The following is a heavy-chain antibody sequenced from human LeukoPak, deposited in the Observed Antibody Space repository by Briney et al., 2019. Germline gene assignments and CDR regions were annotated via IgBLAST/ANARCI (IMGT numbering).Heavy chain of an antibody. CDR2: ISYSGST. J-gene: IGHJ4*02. D-gene: IGHD6-6*01. V-gene: IGHV4-59*01. Sequence: ASETLSLTCTVSGGSITSYYWSWSRQPPGKGLEWIGYISYSGSTNYNPSLKRRVTISVDTSKNQFSLKLSSVTAADTAVYYCAREKSSSSGYYFVYWGQGTLVTVSS. CDR3: AREKSSSSGYYFVY. CDR1: GGSITSYY.